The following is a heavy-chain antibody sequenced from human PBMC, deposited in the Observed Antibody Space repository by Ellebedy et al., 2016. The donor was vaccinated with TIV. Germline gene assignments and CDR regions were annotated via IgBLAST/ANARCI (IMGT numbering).Heavy chain of an antibody. D-gene: IGHD2-2*01. Sequence: PGGSLRLSCAASGFTFSSYSMNRVRQAPGKGLEWLAYISASGSAVYYADSVKGRVTISRDNAKNSLYLQMDSLRDEDTAVYYCVRDSDTGVISLIHADFWGQGTQVTVSS. V-gene: IGHV3-48*02. CDR3: VRDSDTGVISLIHADF. CDR2: ISASGSAV. CDR1: GFTFSSYS. J-gene: IGHJ4*02.